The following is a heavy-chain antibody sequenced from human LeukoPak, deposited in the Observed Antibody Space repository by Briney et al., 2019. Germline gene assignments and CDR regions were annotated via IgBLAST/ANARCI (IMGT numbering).Heavy chain of an antibody. J-gene: IGHJ3*02. CDR3: ARDHSRTRAFDI. D-gene: IGHD1-1*01. V-gene: IGHV4-39*07. CDR2: VYYSGST. Sequence: SETLSLTCTVSGGSISSSSYYWGWIRQPPGKGLEWIGNVYYSGSTYYNPSLKSRVTISVDTSKNQFSLKLSSVTAADTAVYYCARDHSRTRAFDIWGQGTMVTVSS. CDR1: GGSISSSSYY.